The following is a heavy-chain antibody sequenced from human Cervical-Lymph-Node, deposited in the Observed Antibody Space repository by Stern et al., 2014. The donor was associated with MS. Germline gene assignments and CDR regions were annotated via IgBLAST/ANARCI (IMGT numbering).Heavy chain of an antibody. CDR1: GYSFANFW. J-gene: IGHJ4*02. Sequence: VQLVQSGAEVRKPGESLKISCKVSGYSFANFWIGWVRQVPGKGLEWIGIVMPGDSDTGYSPSCQGQVTLSADESISTAYLQWSSLKASDTGIYYCARRGLGYDGADHWGQGALVTVSS. CDR2: VMPGDSDT. CDR3: ARRGLGYDGADH. V-gene: IGHV5-51*03. D-gene: IGHD3-16*01.